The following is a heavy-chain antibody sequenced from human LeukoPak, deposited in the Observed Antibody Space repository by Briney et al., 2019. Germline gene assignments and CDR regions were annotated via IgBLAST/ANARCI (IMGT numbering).Heavy chain of an antibody. Sequence: ASVKVSCKASGYTFTGYYMHWVRQTPGQGLEWVGWIKPDSGGTNYAQKFQGRVTMTRDTSISTAYMELSRLRSDDTAVYYCAVLRYFDWLSNFDYWGQGTLVTVSS. CDR3: AVLRYFDWLSNFDY. D-gene: IGHD3-9*01. V-gene: IGHV1-2*02. CDR1: GYTFTGYY. J-gene: IGHJ4*02. CDR2: IKPDSGGT.